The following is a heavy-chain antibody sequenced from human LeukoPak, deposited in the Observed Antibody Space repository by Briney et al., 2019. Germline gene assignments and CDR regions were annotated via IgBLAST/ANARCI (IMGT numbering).Heavy chain of an antibody. CDR3: ATPTGGLRY. Sequence: GGSLRLSCAASGFTFSSCGMHWVRQAPGKGLEWVAVIWYDGSNKYYADSVKGRFTISRDNSKNTLYLQMNSLRAEDTAVYYCATPTGGLRYWGQGTLVTVSS. D-gene: IGHD1-14*01. CDR1: GFTFSSCG. V-gene: IGHV3-33*01. CDR2: IWYDGSNK. J-gene: IGHJ4*02.